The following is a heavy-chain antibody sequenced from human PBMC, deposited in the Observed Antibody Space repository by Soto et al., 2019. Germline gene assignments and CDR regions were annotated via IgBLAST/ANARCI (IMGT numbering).Heavy chain of an antibody. Sequence: SETLSLTCTVSGGSISSYYWSWIRQPPGKGLEWIGYIYYSGSTNYNPSLKSRVTISVDTSKNQFSLKLSSVTAADTAVYYCARDLGSGRAYNWFDPWGQGTLVTVSS. J-gene: IGHJ5*02. CDR2: IYYSGST. D-gene: IGHD6-19*01. V-gene: IGHV4-59*01. CDR3: ARDLGSGRAYNWFDP. CDR1: GGSISSYY.